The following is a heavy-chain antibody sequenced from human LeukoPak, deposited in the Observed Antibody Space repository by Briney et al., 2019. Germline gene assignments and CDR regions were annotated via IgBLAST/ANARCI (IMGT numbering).Heavy chain of an antibody. Sequence: PSETLSLTCAVYGGSFSGYFWTWIRQPPGKGLEWIGEINHSGSTNYNPSLKSRVTISVDTSKNQFSLRLNSVTAADTAVYYCARRNDYGDYGDYFDYWGQGTLVTVSS. CDR3: ARRNDYGDYGDYFDY. V-gene: IGHV4-34*01. J-gene: IGHJ4*02. CDR1: GGSFSGYF. CDR2: INHSGST. D-gene: IGHD4-17*01.